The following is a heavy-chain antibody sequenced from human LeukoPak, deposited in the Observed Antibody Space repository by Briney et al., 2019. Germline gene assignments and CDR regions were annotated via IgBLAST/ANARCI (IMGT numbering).Heavy chain of an antibody. CDR2: IYPGDSDT. J-gene: IGHJ4*02. D-gene: IGHD1-1*01. V-gene: IGHV5-51*01. CDR3: ARHVSGTWNSFDY. Sequence: KVSCKASGGTFSSYTISWVRQAPGQGLEWMGTIYPGDSDTRYSPSFQGQVTISADKSINTAYVQWSSLKASDAAMYYCARHVSGTWNSFDYWGRGTLVTVS. CDR1: GGTFSSYT.